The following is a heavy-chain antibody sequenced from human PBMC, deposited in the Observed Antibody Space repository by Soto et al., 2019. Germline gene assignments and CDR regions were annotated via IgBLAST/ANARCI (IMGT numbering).Heavy chain of an antibody. CDR2: IGTAGDT. V-gene: IGHV3-13*04. Sequence: EVQLVESGGGLVQPGGSLRLSCAASGFTFSSYDMHWVRQATGKGLEWVSAIGTAGDTYYPGSVKGRFTISRENAKNSLYLQMNSLRAGDTAVYYCARGGDMVRGDNAFDIWGQGTMVTVSS. CDR3: ARGGDMVRGDNAFDI. CDR1: GFTFSSYD. J-gene: IGHJ3*02. D-gene: IGHD3-10*01.